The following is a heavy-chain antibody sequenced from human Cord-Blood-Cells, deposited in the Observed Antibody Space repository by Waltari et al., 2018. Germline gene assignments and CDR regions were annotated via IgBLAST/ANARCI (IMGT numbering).Heavy chain of an antibody. CDR3: ARPSLTVTGDY. CDR2: IYHSGST. J-gene: IGHJ4*02. D-gene: IGHD4-4*01. CDR1: GYSISSGYY. Sequence: QVQLQESGPGLVKPSETLSLTCTVSGYSISSGYYWGWIRQPPGQGVEWIGGIYHSGSTYDNPSLTSRVTIPVDTSKNQFSLKLSSVTAADTAVYYCARPSLTVTGDYWGQGTLVTVSS. V-gene: IGHV4-38-2*02.